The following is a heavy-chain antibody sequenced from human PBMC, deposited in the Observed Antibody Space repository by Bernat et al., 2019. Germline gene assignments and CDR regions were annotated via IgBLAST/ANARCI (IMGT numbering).Heavy chain of an antibody. D-gene: IGHD6-19*01. J-gene: IGHJ5*02. CDR2: IYYSGST. Sequence: QVQLQESGPGLVKPSETLSLTCTVSGGSISSYYWSWIRQPPGKGLEWIGYIYYSGSTNYNPSLKSRVTISVDTSKNQFSLKLSSVTAADTAVYYCARDLGPSYNSGWYGWFDPWGQGTLVTVSS. CDR1: GGSISSYY. CDR3: ARDLGPSYNSGWYGWFDP. V-gene: IGHV4-59*01.